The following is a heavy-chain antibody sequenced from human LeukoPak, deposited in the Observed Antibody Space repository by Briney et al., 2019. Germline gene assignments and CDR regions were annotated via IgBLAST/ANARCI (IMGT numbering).Heavy chain of an antibody. V-gene: IGHV4-59*01. D-gene: IGHD3-10*01. CDR2: IYYSGST. CDR1: GGSISSYY. CDR3: ARGSEDFDY. Sequence: PSETLSLTCTVSGGSISSYYWSWIRQPPGKGLEWMGYIYYSGSTNYNPSLKSRVTISVDTSKNQFSLKLSSVTAADTAVYYCARGSEDFDYWGQGTLVTVSS. J-gene: IGHJ4*02.